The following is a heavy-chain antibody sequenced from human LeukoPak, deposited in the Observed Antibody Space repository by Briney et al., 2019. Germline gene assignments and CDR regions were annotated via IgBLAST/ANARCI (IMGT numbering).Heavy chain of an antibody. J-gene: IGHJ4*02. CDR1: RGSITNYYY. Sequence: SETLSLTCTVSRGSITNYYYWDWIRQPPGKGLEWIGSIYFGGTTEYSQSLKSRVTISVDTSKNQFSLKLSSATAADTAVYYCGRLNAEASAGYYFDYWGQGTLVTVSS. CDR2: IYFGGTT. V-gene: IGHV4-39*01. CDR3: GRLNAEASAGYYFDY. D-gene: IGHD1-14*01.